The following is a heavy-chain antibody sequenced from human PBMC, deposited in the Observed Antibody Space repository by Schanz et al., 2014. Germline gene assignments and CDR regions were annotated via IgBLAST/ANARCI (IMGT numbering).Heavy chain of an antibody. D-gene: IGHD6-13*01. CDR1: GFGFDDYA. V-gene: IGHV3-23*04. J-gene: IGHJ4*02. CDR2: ISGSGGST. Sequence: EVQLVESGGGLVQPGGSLRLSCAASGFGFDDYAMSWVRQAPGKGLEWVSAISGSGGSTVYADSVKGRFTISRDNSKNALDLQMNSLRAEDTAIYYCAKDLAAVGVFDYWGQGSLXTVSP. CDR3: AKDLAAVGVFDY.